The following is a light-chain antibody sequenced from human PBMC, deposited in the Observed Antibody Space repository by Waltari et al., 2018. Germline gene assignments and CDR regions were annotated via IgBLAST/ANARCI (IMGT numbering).Light chain of an antibody. CDR3: QQYYSYPFT. J-gene: IGKJ3*01. CDR1: QGISSY. Sequence: AIRMTQSPSSFSASTGDRVTITCRASQGISSYLAWYQQKPGKAPKLLIYTASTLQSGVPSRFSGSGSGTDFTLTISCLQSEDFATYYCQQYYSYPFTFGPGTKVYIK. CDR2: TAS. V-gene: IGKV1-8*01.